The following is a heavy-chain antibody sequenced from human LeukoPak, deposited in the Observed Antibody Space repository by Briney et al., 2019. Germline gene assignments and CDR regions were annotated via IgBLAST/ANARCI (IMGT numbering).Heavy chain of an antibody. V-gene: IGHV4-59*01. CDR1: GGSLSSYY. D-gene: IGHD2-2*01. J-gene: IGHJ6*03. CDR2: IYYSGSA. Sequence: SETLSLTCTVSGGSLSSYYWSWIRPPPGKGLEWIGYIYYSGSANYNPSLKSRVTISVDTSKNQFSLKLSSVTAADTAVYYCARGARLIQDIVVVPAALIPGYYYYMDVWGKGTTVTVSS. CDR3: ARGARLIQDIVVVPAALIPGYYYYMDV.